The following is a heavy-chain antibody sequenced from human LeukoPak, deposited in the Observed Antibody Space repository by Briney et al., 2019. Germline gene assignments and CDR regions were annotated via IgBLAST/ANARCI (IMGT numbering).Heavy chain of an antibody. J-gene: IGHJ4*02. CDR1: GGSISSSSYY. CDR2: IYYSGST. Sequence: SETLSLTCTVSGGSISSSSYYWGWLRQPPGKGLEWIGSIYYSGSTYYNPSLKSRVTISVDTSKNQFSLKLSSVTAADTAVYYCARRGSSGTFDYWGQGTLVTVSS. D-gene: IGHD6-19*01. V-gene: IGHV4-39*01. CDR3: ARRGSSGTFDY.